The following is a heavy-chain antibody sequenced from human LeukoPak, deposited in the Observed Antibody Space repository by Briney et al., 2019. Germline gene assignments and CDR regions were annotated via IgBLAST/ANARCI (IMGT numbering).Heavy chain of an antibody. Sequence: PGRPLRLSCAASGFTFSSYGMHWVRQAPGKGLEWVAVIWYDGSNKYYADSVKGRFTISRDNSKNTLYLQMNSLRAEDTAVYYCARGGRQSRDFDYWGQGTLVTVSS. CDR1: GFTFSSYG. V-gene: IGHV3-33*01. CDR3: ARGGRQSRDFDY. J-gene: IGHJ4*02. CDR2: IWYDGSNK.